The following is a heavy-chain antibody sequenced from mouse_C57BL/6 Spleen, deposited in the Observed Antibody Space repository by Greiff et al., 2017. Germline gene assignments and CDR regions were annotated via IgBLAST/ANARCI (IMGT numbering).Heavy chain of an antibody. J-gene: IGHJ4*01. V-gene: IGHV2-5*01. CDR3: AKKDYYGSSYAMDY. CDR1: GFSLTSYG. Sequence: VQLQQSGPGLVQPSQSLSITCTVSGFSLTSYGVHWVRQSPGKGLEWLGMIWRGGSTDYNAAFMSRLSITKDNSKSQVFFKMNSLQADDTAIYYCAKKDYYGSSYAMDYWGQGTSVTVSS. CDR2: IWRGGST. D-gene: IGHD1-1*01.